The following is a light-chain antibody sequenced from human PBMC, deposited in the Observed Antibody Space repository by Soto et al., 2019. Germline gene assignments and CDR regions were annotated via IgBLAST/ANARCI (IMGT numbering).Light chain of an antibody. CDR2: GAS. CDR3: QQYNNWTPYT. V-gene: IGKV3-15*01. J-gene: IGKJ2*01. Sequence: EIVMTQSPATLSVSPGERATLSCRASQSVSSNLAWYQQKPGQAPRLLIYGASTRATGIPARFSGSGSETEFTLTISSLQSEDFAVYYCQQYNNWTPYTFGQGTKLEIK. CDR1: QSVSSN.